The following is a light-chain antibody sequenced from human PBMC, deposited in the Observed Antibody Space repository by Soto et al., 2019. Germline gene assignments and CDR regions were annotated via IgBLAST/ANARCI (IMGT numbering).Light chain of an antibody. CDR3: QVRDVWPS. CDR1: QSVSTS. CDR2: DAS. V-gene: IGKV3-11*01. J-gene: IGKJ1*01. Sequence: IVLTQSPVTLALSPGERAVLSCRASQSVSTSLAWYQHKPGQAPRLFIYDASKRAPGIPARFSGSGSGTDFTLTISSLAPEDLAVYYCQVRDVWPSFGQGTKVDIK.